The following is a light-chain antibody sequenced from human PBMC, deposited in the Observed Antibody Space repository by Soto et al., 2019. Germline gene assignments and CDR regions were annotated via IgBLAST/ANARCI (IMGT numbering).Light chain of an antibody. J-gene: IGKJ1*01. CDR2: GAS. V-gene: IGKV3-15*01. Sequence: EIVITQSPASLSVSPGARATLSCRASQNVNSNLAWYQQKPGQAPRFLIYGASTRATGIPARFSGSGSGTEFTLTISSLQSEDFAVYYCHHYNNWPRTFGQGTKGDNK. CDR1: QNVNSN. CDR3: HHYNNWPRT.